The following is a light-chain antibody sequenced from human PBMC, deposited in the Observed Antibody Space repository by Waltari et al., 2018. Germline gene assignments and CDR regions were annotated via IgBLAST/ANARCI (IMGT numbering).Light chain of an antibody. V-gene: IGLV8-61*01. CDR3: VLSMGSGIWV. J-gene: IGLJ3*02. CDR1: SGSVSTTYY. Sequence: QTVVTQEPSLSVSPGGTVTLTCGLSSGSVSTTYYPSWYQQAPGQAPRTLIFDTDTRSSGVPCRFSGSILDNKAALTITGAQADDESDYYCVLSMGSGIWVFGGGTKLTVL. CDR2: DTD.